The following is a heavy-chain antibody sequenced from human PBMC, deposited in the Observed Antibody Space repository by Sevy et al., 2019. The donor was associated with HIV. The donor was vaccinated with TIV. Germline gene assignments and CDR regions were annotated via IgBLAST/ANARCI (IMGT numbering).Heavy chain of an antibody. CDR1: GFTFGDYC. J-gene: IGHJ4*02. V-gene: IGHV3-49*04. D-gene: IGHD6-13*01. CDR3: TRWKAAQSIFDY. CDR2: LKSDVYGGTV. Sequence: GGSLRLSCTASGFTFGDYCMSWVRQAPGKGLEWVAFLKSDVYGGTVDHAGSVGGRFVISREDSKTIAYLQMNDLKTEDTGVYYCTRWKAAQSIFDYWGQGALVTVSS.